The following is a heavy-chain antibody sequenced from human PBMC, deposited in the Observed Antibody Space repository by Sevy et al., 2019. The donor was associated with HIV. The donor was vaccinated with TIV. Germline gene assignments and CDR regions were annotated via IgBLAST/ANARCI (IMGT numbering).Heavy chain of an antibody. CDR1: GFTFSSYS. Sequence: GVSLRLSCAASGFTFSSYSMNWVRQAPGKGLEWVSYISGSSNTKYYADSVKGRFTISRDNAKNSLYLLMCSLRAEATAVYYCARDPEQLVGNYFDYWGQGTPVTVSS. J-gene: IGHJ4*02. V-gene: IGHV3-48*01. CDR2: ISGSSNTK. D-gene: IGHD6-13*01. CDR3: ARDPEQLVGNYFDY.